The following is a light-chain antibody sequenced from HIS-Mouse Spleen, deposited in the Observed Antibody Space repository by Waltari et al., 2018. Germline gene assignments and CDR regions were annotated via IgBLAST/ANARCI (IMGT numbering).Light chain of an antibody. Sequence: QSALTQPASVSGSPGQSITISCTGTSSDVGGYNYVSCYQQHPGKAPQLMIYDVSNRPSGVSNRFSGSKSGNTASLTISGLQAEDEADYYCSSYTSSSFNVVFGGGTKLTVL. J-gene: IGLJ2*01. CDR3: SSYTSSSFNVV. CDR2: DVS. CDR1: SSDVGGYNY. V-gene: IGLV2-14*03.